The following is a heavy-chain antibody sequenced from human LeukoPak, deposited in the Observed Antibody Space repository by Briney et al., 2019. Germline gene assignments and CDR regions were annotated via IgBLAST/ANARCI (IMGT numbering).Heavy chain of an antibody. CDR3: ARRYCSSASCLFDY. V-gene: IGHV3-20*04. CDR1: GFTFDAFG. D-gene: IGHD2-2*01. J-gene: IGHJ4*02. CDR2: IRGDAGST. Sequence: GGSLRLSCAASGFTFDAFGMTWVRQAPGKGLESVSAIRGDAGSTGYADSVKGRFTISRDNAKNSLYLQMNSLRVEDTALYYCARRYCSSASCLFDYWGQGTLVTVSS.